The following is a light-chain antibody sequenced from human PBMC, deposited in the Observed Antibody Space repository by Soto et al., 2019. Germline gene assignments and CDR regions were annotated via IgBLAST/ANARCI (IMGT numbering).Light chain of an antibody. CDR1: QSISGT. V-gene: IGKV3-11*01. Sequence: EIVMTQSPATLSVSPGGRATLSCRASQSISGTLAWYQQKPGQAPRLLIYDVSNRAAGIPARFSGSGSGTDFTLTISSLEAEDFAVYYCQQRSDWPGPTFGQGTRPEIK. CDR2: DVS. CDR3: QQRSDWPGPT. J-gene: IGKJ5*01.